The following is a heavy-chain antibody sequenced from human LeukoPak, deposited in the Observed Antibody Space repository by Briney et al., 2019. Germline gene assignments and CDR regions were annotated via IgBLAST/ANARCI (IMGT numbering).Heavy chain of an antibody. J-gene: IGHJ4*02. CDR2: INPHSGDT. D-gene: IGHD2/OR15-2a*01. Sequence: WASVKVSCKASGYTFTGYYLHWVRQAPGQGLEWMGWINPHSGDTEYAQKFQGRVTMTRDTFISTAYQELSRLKSDDTAVYYCATSGPDFLPVSPLLDYWGQGTLVTVSS. CDR1: GYTFTGYY. CDR3: ATSGPDFLPVSPLLDY. V-gene: IGHV1-2*02.